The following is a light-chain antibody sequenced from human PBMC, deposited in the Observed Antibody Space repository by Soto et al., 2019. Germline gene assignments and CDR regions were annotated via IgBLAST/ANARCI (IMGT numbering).Light chain of an antibody. J-gene: IGKJ4*01. V-gene: IGKV1-39*01. Sequence: DIQMTQSPSSLSASVGDRVTITCRASQTISSYLNWYQQKPGKAPKLLIFAASSLQSGVPSRFSGSGSGTDFTFTIGSLQPEDSATYFCQQSFSTPLTFGGGTKVDIK. CDR3: QQSFSTPLT. CDR1: QTISSY. CDR2: AAS.